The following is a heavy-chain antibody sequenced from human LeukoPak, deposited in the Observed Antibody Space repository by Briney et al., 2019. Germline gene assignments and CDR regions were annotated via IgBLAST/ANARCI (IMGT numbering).Heavy chain of an antibody. CDR2: IYYSGST. CDR3: ASSPPSSWYRGWFDP. D-gene: IGHD6-13*01. J-gene: IGHJ5*02. CDR1: GGSISSGGYY. V-gene: IGHV4-61*08. Sequence: SETLSLTCTVSGGSISSGGYYWSWIRQPPGKGLEWIGYIYYSGSTNYNPSLKSRVTISVDTSKNQFSLKLSSVTAADTAVYYCASSPPSSWYRGWFDPWGQGTLVTVSS.